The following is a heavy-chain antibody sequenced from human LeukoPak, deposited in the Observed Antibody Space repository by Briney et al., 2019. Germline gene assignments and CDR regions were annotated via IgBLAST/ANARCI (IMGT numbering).Heavy chain of an antibody. V-gene: IGHV3-33*01. D-gene: IGHD3-10*01. CDR2: IWYDGSNK. CDR1: GFTFSSYG. Sequence: PGGSLRLSCAASGFTFSSYGMHWVRQAPGKGLEWVAVIWYDGSNKYYADSVKGRFTTSRDNSKNTLYLQMNSLRAEDTAVYYCAREFETGSGSYLPEYFQHWGQGTLVTVSS. CDR3: AREFETGSGSYLPEYFQH. J-gene: IGHJ1*01.